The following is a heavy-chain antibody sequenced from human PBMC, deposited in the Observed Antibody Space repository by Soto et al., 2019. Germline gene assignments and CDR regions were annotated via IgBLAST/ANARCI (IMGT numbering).Heavy chain of an antibody. CDR1: GFTLSAYW. V-gene: IGHV3-7*05. J-gene: IGHJ3*02. CDR3: ARDVSPGSSSLYLDAFDI. Sequence: EVQLEESVGDLVQPGGSLRLSCAASGFTLSAYWMTWVRQAPGKGLEWVANINRDGSKKSYLDSVRGRFTISRDNVGNSLYLQMDSLRADDTDLYYCARDVSPGSSSLYLDAFDIWGQGTMVPVSS. D-gene: IGHD6-13*01. CDR2: INRDGSKK.